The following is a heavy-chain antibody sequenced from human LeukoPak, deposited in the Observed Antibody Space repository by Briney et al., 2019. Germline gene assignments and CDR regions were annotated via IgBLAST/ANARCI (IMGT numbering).Heavy chain of an antibody. Sequence: ASVKVSCKASGYTFTNYGMSWVRQAPGQGLEYMGWISANNGDTSYPQKVQGRVTMTTDTSTTTAYMELRSLRSDDTAVYYCARKGTGLAFDVWGQGTMVTVSS. CDR2: ISANNGDT. V-gene: IGHV1-18*04. CDR1: GYTFTNYG. J-gene: IGHJ3*01. D-gene: IGHD3-10*01. CDR3: ARKGTGLAFDV.